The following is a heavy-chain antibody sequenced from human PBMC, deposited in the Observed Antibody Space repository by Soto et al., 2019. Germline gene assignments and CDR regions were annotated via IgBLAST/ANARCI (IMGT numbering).Heavy chain of an antibody. D-gene: IGHD2-2*01. CDR3: ANGEPGYCSSTDCHTNFDY. V-gene: IGHV3-23*01. CDR1: GFTFSNYA. CDR2: ISGRGGST. Sequence: EVQLLESGGGLVQPGGSLRLSCGASGFTFSNYAMSWVRQAPGKGLEWVSAISGRGGSTYYADSVKGRFTISRDNSKNTLYQQMYSLRAEDTAVSCCANGEPGYCSSTDCHTNFDYCGQGTLVTVSS. J-gene: IGHJ4*02.